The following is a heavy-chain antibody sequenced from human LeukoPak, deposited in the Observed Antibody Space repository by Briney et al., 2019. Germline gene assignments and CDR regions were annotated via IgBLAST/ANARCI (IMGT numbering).Heavy chain of an antibody. CDR1: GYTFTSYY. CDR3: ARDQDFGVVTTAPYYYYGMDV. V-gene: IGHV1-46*01. CDR2: INPSGGST. D-gene: IGHD3-3*01. J-gene: IGHJ6*02. Sequence: VASVKVSCKASGYTFTSYYMHWVRQAPGQGLEWMGIINPSGGSTSYAQKFQGRVTMTRDTSMSTVYMELSSLRSEDTAVYYCARDQDFGVVTTAPYYYYGMDVWGQGTTVTVSS.